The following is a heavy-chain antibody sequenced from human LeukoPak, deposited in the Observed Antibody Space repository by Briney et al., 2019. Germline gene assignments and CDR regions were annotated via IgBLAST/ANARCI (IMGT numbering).Heavy chain of an antibody. V-gene: IGHV3-23*01. D-gene: IGHD6-19*01. CDR2: IGSDNKP. J-gene: IGHJ5*02. CDR3: ARDSAVAGKGGFDP. Sequence: SGGSLRLSCEASGFTFSAYAMTWVRQTPGKGLEWVSSIGSDNKPHYSESVKGRFAISRDNSKNTLYLQMNSLRAEDTAVYYCARDSAVAGKGGFDPWGQGTLVTVSS. CDR1: GFTFSAYA.